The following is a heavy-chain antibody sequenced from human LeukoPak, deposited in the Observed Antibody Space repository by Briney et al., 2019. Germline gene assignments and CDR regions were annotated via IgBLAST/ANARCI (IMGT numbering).Heavy chain of an antibody. D-gene: IGHD3-3*01. CDR1: GFTFSSYA. CDR2: ISGSGGST. CDR3: AKDSVLRFLEWLSPRFDY. Sequence: QAGGSLRLSCAASGFTFSSYAMSWVRQAPGKGLEWVSAISGSGGSTYYADSVKGRFTISRDNSKNTLYLQMNSLRAEDTAVYYCAKDSVLRFLEWLSPRFDYWGQGTLVTVSS. J-gene: IGHJ4*02. V-gene: IGHV3-23*01.